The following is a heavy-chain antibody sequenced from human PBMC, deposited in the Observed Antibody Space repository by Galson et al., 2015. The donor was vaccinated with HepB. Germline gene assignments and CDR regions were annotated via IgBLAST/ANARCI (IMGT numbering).Heavy chain of an antibody. Sequence: SLRLSCAASGFTFSSYAMSWVRQAPGKGLEWVSAISGSGGSTYYADSVKGRFTISRDNSKNTLYLQMNSLRAEDTAVYYCAKLIGHDYGDGGQYYYYYYGMDVWGQGTTVTV. V-gene: IGHV3-23*01. CDR3: AKLIGHDYGDGGQYYYYYYGMDV. CDR1: GFTFSSYA. J-gene: IGHJ6*02. D-gene: IGHD4-17*01. CDR2: ISGSGGST.